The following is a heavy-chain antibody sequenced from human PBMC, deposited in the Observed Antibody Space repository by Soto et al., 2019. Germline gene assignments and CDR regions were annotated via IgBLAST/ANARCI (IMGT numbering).Heavy chain of an antibody. CDR3: ARQGYHYDTYSFGY. J-gene: IGHJ4*02. CDR1: GYTFTSYW. Sequence: EVQLVQSGAEVKKPGESLKISCKASGYTFTSYWIGWVRQMPGKGLEWLGIIYPSNSETRFSPSFQGQVILSADKSILTAYLQWSSLKASDTAMYYCARQGYHYDTYSFGYWGQGTLVTVSP. V-gene: IGHV5-51*01. D-gene: IGHD3-22*01. CDR2: IYPSNSET.